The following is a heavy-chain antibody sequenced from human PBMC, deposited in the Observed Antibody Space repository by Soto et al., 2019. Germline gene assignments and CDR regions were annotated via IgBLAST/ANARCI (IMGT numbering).Heavy chain of an antibody. CDR1: GYTFTSYG. CDR2: ISAYNGNT. D-gene: IGHD2-15*01. Sequence: ASVKVSCKASGYTFTSYGISWVRQAPGQGLEWMGWISAYNGNTNYAQKLQGRVTMTTDTSTSTAYMELRSLRSDDTAVYYCARELSGSSSSTNWFDPWGQGTLVTVSS. CDR3: ARELSGSSSSTNWFDP. J-gene: IGHJ5*02. V-gene: IGHV1-18*01.